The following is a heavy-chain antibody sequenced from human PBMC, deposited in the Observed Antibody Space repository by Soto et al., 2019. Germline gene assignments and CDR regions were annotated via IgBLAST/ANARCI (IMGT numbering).Heavy chain of an antibody. CDR1: GGTFSSYA. Sequence: QVQLVQSGAEVKKPGSSVKVSCKASGGTFSSYAITWVRQAPGQGLEWMGGIIPIFGTANYAQKFQGRVTISADESTSTAYMELSSLRSEDTAVYYCARDRGPSSGYYPSWFDPWGQGTLVPVSS. J-gene: IGHJ5*02. V-gene: IGHV1-69*12. CDR2: IIPIFGTA. CDR3: ARDRGPSSGYYPSWFDP. D-gene: IGHD3-22*01.